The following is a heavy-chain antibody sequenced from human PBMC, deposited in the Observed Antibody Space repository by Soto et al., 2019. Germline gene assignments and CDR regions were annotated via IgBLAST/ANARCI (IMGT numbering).Heavy chain of an antibody. CDR1: RFVFSNYW. D-gene: IGHD4-17*01. CDR2: INGDGSST. CDR3: ARFRVDGDAVP. V-gene: IGHV3-74*01. Sequence: EMQLVESGGGLVQPGQSLRLSCAASRFVFSNYWMHWVRQTPGKGLVWVSRINGDGSSTSYADSVRGRFTISRDNAKNALYLQMDSLRTEDTALYYCARFRVDGDAVPWGQGTLVTVFS. J-gene: IGHJ5*02.